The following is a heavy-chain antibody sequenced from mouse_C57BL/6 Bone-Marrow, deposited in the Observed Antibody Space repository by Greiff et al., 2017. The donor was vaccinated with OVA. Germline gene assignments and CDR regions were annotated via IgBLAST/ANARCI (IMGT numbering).Heavy chain of an antibody. CDR2: INPNNGGT. J-gene: IGHJ3*01. Sequence: VQLQQSGPELVKPGASVKISCKASGYTFTDYYMNWVKQSHGKSLEWIGDINPNNGGTSYNQKFKGKATLTVDKSSSTAYMELRSLTSEDSAVYYCARSYYGTLFAYWGQGTLVTVSA. D-gene: IGHD1-1*01. CDR3: ARSYYGTLFAY. CDR1: GYTFTDYY. V-gene: IGHV1-26*01.